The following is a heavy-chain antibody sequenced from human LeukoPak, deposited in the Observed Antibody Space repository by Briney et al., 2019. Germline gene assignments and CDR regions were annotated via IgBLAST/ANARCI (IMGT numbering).Heavy chain of an antibody. CDR1: GYSISSGYY. CDR2: IYHSGST. J-gene: IGHJ4*02. V-gene: IGHV4-38-2*01. D-gene: IGHD3-22*01. Sequence: KPSETLSLTCAVSGYSISSGYYWGWIRQPPGKGLEWIGSIYHSGSTYYNPSLKSRVTISVDTSKNQFSLKLSSVTAADTAVYYCARHLLTVLSYYDSGGYYRPHQSPAYYFDYWGQGTLVTVSS. CDR3: ARHLLTVLSYYDSGGYYRPHQSPAYYFDY.